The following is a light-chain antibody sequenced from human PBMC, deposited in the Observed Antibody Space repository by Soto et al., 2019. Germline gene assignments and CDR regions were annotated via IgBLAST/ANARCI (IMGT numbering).Light chain of an antibody. V-gene: IGKV1-39*01. CDR2: SAS. J-gene: IGKJ1*01. CDR1: QDINVY. Sequence: DIQMTQSPSSVSASIGDTVTISCRASQDINVYLNWYQQKPGEVPKLLIYSASSLHSGVQSRFTGSGSETDFTLTIRSLKPEDFATYYCQQYSRHWTFGQGTKVDIK. CDR3: QQYSRHWT.